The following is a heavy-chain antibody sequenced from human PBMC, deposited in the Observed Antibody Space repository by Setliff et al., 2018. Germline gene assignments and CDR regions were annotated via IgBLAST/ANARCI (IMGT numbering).Heavy chain of an antibody. Sequence: CAVYGDSLSGYYWSWIRQSPKKGLEWIGEIMPGRDTLYSPSLESRLTITIDTSKSQFSLKLSSVTAADTAVYYCARHATYYYGSGNLPFDSWGQGTLVTVSS. CDR3: ARHATYYYGSGNLPFDS. D-gene: IGHD3-10*01. CDR2: IMPGRDT. V-gene: IGHV4-34*10. J-gene: IGHJ4*02. CDR1: GDSLSGYY.